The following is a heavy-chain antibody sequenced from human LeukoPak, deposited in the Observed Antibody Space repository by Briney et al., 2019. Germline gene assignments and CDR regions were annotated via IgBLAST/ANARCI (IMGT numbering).Heavy chain of an antibody. CDR2: IYYSGST. CDR1: GGSLSSYH. J-gene: IGHJ4*02. CDR3: ARAHSSGYFPFDY. Sequence: KPSETLSLTCTVSGGSLSSYHWSWIRQPPGKGLEWIGYIYYSGSTNYNPSLKSRVTISVDTSKNHFSLKLSSVTAADTAVYYCARAHSSGYFPFDYWGQGTLVTVSS. V-gene: IGHV4-59*01. D-gene: IGHD3-22*01.